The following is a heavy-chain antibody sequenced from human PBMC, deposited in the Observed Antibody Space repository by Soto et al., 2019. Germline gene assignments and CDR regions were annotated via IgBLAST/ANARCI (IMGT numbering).Heavy chain of an antibody. V-gene: IGHV3-7*01. CDR2: IKQDGSQK. D-gene: IGHD6-13*01. Sequence: GGSLRLSCAGSGFTFSSHWMSWVRQAPGKGLEWVANIKQDGSQKYYVDSVKGRFTISRDNAKNSLYLEMNSLRAEDTAVYYCARSIAAETSYWGQGTLVTVSS. CDR1: GFTFSSHW. J-gene: IGHJ4*02. CDR3: ARSIAAETSY.